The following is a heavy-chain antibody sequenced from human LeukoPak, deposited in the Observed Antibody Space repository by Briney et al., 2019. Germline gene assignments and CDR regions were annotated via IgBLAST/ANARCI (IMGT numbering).Heavy chain of an antibody. Sequence: SETLSLTCTVSGDSISNCNSFWAWIRQPPGKGLEWIGTIYYNGYNYYNPSLKSRPTISLDTSKEQFSLKLRSVTAADTAVYYFANSQYALAARDNWFDPWGQGVLVTVSS. CDR3: ANSQYALAARDNWFDP. J-gene: IGHJ5*02. CDR2: IYYNGYN. V-gene: IGHV4-39*01. D-gene: IGHD6-6*01. CDR1: GDSISNCNSF.